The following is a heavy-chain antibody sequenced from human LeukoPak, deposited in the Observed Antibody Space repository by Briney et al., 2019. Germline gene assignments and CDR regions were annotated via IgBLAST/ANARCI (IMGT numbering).Heavy chain of an antibody. CDR3: ARVYGDVDY. V-gene: IGHV1-8*01. CDR2: MNPNSGNR. CDR1: GYTFTNYD. D-gene: IGHD2/OR15-2a*01. J-gene: IGHJ4*02. Sequence: ASVNVSCKASGYTFTNYDINWVRQATGQGLEWMGWMNPNSGNRGYAQKFQGRVTMTRNTAISTAYMELSSLRSEDTAVYYCARVYGDVDYWGQGTLDTVSS.